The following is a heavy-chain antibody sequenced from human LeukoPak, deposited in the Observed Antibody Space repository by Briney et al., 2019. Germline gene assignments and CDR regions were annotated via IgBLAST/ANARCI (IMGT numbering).Heavy chain of an antibody. CDR2: IIPILGIA. CDR3: AREDSSGYLY. Sequence: GASVRVSCKASGGTFSSYTISWVRQAPGQGLEWMGRIIPILGIANYAQKFQGRVTITADKPTSTAYMELSSLRSEDTAVYYCAREDSSGYLYWGQGTLVTVPS. V-gene: IGHV1-69*04. D-gene: IGHD3-22*01. J-gene: IGHJ4*02. CDR1: GGTFSSYT.